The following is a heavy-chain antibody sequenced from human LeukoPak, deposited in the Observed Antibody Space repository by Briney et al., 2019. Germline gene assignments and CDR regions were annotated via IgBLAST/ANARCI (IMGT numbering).Heavy chain of an antibody. CDR2: ISYDGSNK. CDR3: ARDLRYGEGYYFDY. J-gene: IGHJ4*02. D-gene: IGHD4/OR15-4a*01. V-gene: IGHV3-30*03. Sequence: PGRSLRLSCAASGFTFSSYGMHWVRQAPGKGLEWVAVISYDGSNKYYADSVKGRFTISRDNSKNTLYLQMGSLRAEDMAVYYCARDLRYGEGYYFDYWGQGTLVTVSS. CDR1: GFTFSSYG.